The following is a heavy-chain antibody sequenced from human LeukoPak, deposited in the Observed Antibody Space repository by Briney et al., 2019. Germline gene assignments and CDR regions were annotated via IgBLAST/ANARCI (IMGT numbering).Heavy chain of an antibody. CDR1: GGSISSYY. Sequence: SETLSLACTVSGGSISSYYWSWIRQPPGKGLEWIGEINHSGSTNYNPSLKSRVTISVDTSKNQFSLKLSSVTAADTAVYYCAGHLRWFDYWGQGTLVTVSS. D-gene: IGHD4-23*01. V-gene: IGHV4-34*01. J-gene: IGHJ4*02. CDR3: AGHLRWFDY. CDR2: INHSGST.